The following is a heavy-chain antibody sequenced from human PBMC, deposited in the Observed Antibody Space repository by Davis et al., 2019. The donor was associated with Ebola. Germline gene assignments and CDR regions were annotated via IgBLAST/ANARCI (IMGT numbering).Heavy chain of an antibody. J-gene: IGHJ4*02. CDR3: AGSGIRDYYFDY. V-gene: IGHV3-21*01. CDR2: ISSTSNYI. Sequence: GGSLRLSCAASGFTSSSYSMNWVRQAPGKGLEWVSSISSTSNYIYYADSVKGRFTISRDNAKNSLYLQMNSLRAEDKAVYYCAGSGIRDYYFDYWGQGTLVTVSS. CDR1: GFTSSSYS. D-gene: IGHD3-3*02.